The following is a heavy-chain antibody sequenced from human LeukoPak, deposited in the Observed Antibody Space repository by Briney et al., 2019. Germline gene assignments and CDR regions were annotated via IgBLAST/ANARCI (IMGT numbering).Heavy chain of an antibody. J-gene: IGHJ3*02. V-gene: IGHV3-30*04. CDR3: ARAVGYYDSSGYYGHAFDI. CDR1: GFTFSSYA. CDR2: ISYDGSNK. Sequence: GGSLRLSCAASGFTFSSYAMHWVRQAPGKGLEWVAAISYDGSNKYYADSVKGRFTISRDNSKNTLYLQMNSLRAEDTAVYYCARAVGYYDSSGYYGHAFDIWGQGTMVTVSS. D-gene: IGHD3-22*01.